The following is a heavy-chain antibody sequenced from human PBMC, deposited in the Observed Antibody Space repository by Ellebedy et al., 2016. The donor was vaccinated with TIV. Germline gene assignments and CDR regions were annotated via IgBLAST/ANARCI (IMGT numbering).Heavy chain of an antibody. V-gene: IGHV5-10-1*01. CDR1: EYSFIHYW. CDR3: ARHELGSNAAFDY. J-gene: IGHJ4*02. CDR2: IDPSDPSGSYT. Sequence: GGSLRLXCKGSEYSFIHYWISWVRQMPGKGLEWMGRIDPSDPSGSYTTYSPSSQGHVTISVDKSITTAYLERSSLKASDTAMYYCARHELGSNAAFDYWGQGTLVTVSS. D-gene: IGHD1-26*01.